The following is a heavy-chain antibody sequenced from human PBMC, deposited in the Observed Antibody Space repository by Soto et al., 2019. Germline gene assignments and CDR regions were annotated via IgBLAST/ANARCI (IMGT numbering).Heavy chain of an antibody. CDR3: ARSKYSISSFDY. CDR2: IYWDDDK. V-gene: IGHV2-5*02. D-gene: IGHD6-6*01. Sequence: XGPTLVNATQTLTLTCTFSGFSLSTDDVGVGWIRQPPGKALDWLAVIYWDDDKRYSPSLKSRLTITKDTSKNQVLLTMTNMDPVDTATYFCARSKYSISSFDYWGQGALVTVSS. CDR1: GFSLSTDDVG. J-gene: IGHJ4*02.